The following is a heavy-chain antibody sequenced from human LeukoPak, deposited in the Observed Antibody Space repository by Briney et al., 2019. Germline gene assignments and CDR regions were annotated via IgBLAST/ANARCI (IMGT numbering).Heavy chain of an antibody. CDR2: IYYSGST. CDR1: GGSLSSYY. D-gene: IGHD6-19*01. Sequence: SETMSLTCTVYGGSLSSYYWSWIRQPPGKGLEWIGYIYYSGSTNYNPSLKSRVTISVDTSKNQFSLRLSAVTAGDTAVYNCAXXXSGWLVYYFDYWGQGTLVTVSS. J-gene: IGHJ4*02. CDR3: AXXXSGWLVYYFDY. V-gene: IGHV4-59*08.